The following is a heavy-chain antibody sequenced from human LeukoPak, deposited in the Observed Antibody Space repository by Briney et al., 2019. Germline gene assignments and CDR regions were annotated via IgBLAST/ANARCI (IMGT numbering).Heavy chain of an antibody. D-gene: IGHD2-2*01. Sequence: ASVKVSCKASGYTFTGYYMHWVRQAPGQGLEWMGWINPNSGGTNYAQKFQGRVTMTRDTSISTAYMELSRLRSDDTAVYYCARDPYCSSTSCYGNYYYYMDVWGKGTTVTISS. CDR3: ARDPYCSSTSCYGNYYYYMDV. V-gene: IGHV1-2*02. CDR1: GYTFTGYY. CDR2: INPNSGGT. J-gene: IGHJ6*03.